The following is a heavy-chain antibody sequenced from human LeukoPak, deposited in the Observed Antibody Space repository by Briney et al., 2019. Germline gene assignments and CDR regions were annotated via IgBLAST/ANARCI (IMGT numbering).Heavy chain of an antibody. Sequence: SQTLSLTCTVSGGSISSSSYYWGWIRQPPGKGLEWIGSIYYSGSTYYNPSLKSRVTISVETSKNQFSLKLSSVTAADTAVYYCARQYSSSWKIDYWGQGTLVTVSS. CDR1: GGSISSSSYY. J-gene: IGHJ4*02. D-gene: IGHD6-13*01. CDR3: ARQYSSSWKIDY. CDR2: IYYSGST. V-gene: IGHV4-39*01.